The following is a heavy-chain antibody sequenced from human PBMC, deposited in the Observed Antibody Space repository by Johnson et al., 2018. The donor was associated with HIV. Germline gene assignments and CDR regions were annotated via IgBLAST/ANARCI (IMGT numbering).Heavy chain of an antibody. CDR2: IWFDGSNK. J-gene: IGHJ3*02. Sequence: QVQLVESGGGVVQPGGSLRLSCAASGFTFSNYGMHWVRQAPGKGLEWVAAIWFDGSNKYYADSVKGRVTISRDNSKNTLYLQMNSLRAEDTAVYYCATTFFTSCSVGKFGTFDIWGQGTMVTVSS. CDR1: GFTFSNYG. D-gene: IGHD2-2*01. V-gene: IGHV3-33*01. CDR3: ATTFFTSCSVGKFGTFDI.